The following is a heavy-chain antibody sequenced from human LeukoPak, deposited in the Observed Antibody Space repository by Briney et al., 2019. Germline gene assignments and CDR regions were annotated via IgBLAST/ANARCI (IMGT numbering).Heavy chain of an antibody. Sequence: GESLKISCKGSGYSFTSYWIGWVRQMPGKGLEWMGIIYPGDSDTRYSPSFPGQVTLSADKSISTAYLQWSSLKASDTAMYYCARSLEYYDSSGYWPDYWGQGTLVTVSS. CDR3: ARSLEYYDSSGYWPDY. CDR2: IYPGDSDT. D-gene: IGHD3-22*01. CDR1: GYSFTSYW. V-gene: IGHV5-51*01. J-gene: IGHJ4*02.